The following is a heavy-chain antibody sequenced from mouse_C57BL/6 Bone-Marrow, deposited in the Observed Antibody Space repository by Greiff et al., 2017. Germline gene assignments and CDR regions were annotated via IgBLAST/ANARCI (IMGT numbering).Heavy chain of an antibody. CDR2: INPSNGGT. J-gene: IGHJ2*01. D-gene: IGHD2-5*01. CDR1: GYTFTSYW. CDR3: ARSDAYYSNYRYYFDY. Sequence: QVHVKQPGTELVKPGASVKLSCKASGYTFTSYWMHWVKQRPGQGLEWIGNINPSNGGTNYNEKFKSKATLTVAKSSSTAYMQLSSLTSEDSAVYYCARSDAYYSNYRYYFDYWGQGTTLTVSS. V-gene: IGHV1-53*01.